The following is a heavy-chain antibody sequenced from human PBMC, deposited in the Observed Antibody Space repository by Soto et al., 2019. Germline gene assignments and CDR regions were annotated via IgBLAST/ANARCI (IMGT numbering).Heavy chain of an antibody. CDR1: GGSFSGYY. CDR2: INHSGST. D-gene: IGHD2-2*01. V-gene: IGHV4-34*01. J-gene: IGHJ4*02. CDR3: AKGGRGYCVSTNCHFAY. Sequence: PSETLSLTCAVYGGSFSGYYWTWIRQPPGTGLEWIGEINHSGSTNYNPSLKSRVTISVDRSKNQFSLKLSSVTAADTAVYYCAKGGRGYCVSTNCHFAYWGQGTLVTAPQ.